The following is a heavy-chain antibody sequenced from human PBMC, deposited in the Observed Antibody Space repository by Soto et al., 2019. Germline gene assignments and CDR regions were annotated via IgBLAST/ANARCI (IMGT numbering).Heavy chain of an antibody. CDR1: GGSISSYY. J-gene: IGHJ4*02. Sequence: QVQLQESGPGLVKPSETLSLTCTVSGGSISSYYWSWIRQPPGKGLEWIGYIYYSGSTNYNPSLKSRVPISVDTSKNQFSLKLSSVTAADTAVYYCATLSGSYSAAAYYFDYWGQGTLVTVSS. CDR2: IYYSGST. D-gene: IGHD1-26*01. CDR3: ATLSGSYSAAAYYFDY. V-gene: IGHV4-59*01.